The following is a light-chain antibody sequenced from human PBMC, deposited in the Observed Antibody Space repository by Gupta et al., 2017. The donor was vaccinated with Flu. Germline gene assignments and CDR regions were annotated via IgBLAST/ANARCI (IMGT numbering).Light chain of an antibody. CDR2: YDP. J-gene: IGLJ2*01. Sequence: TFTGSRDKIGNNDVYWYQQRPGQAPVLVIYYDPLRPSGISDRFSGSNSGTTATLTISRVQAEDEADYYCTTGDSSLNSVVFGGGTKLTVL. CDR3: TTGDSSLNSVV. CDR1: RDKIGNND. V-gene: IGLV1-36*01.